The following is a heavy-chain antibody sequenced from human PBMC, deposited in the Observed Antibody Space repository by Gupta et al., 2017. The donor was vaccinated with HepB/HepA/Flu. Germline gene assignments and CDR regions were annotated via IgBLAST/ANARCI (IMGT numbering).Heavy chain of an antibody. V-gene: IGHV3-74*01. CDR1: GFTFSNLW. CDR2: IHPNGIDT. D-gene: IGHD6-6*01. CDR3: ATGGSSHY. Sequence: EVQLVESGGGLVAPGGSLRLSCEASGFTFSNLWMRWVRQAPGKGLEEVSHIHPNGIDTFYADSVKGRFTISRDNAKNTFYLQMNSLRAEDTAVYYCATGGSSHYWGQGNWGTVSS. J-gene: IGHJ4*02.